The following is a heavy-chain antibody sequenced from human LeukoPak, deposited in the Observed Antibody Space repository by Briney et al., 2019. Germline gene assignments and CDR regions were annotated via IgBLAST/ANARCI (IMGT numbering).Heavy chain of an antibody. J-gene: IGHJ6*03. CDR1: GYTFTSYG. CDR3: ARNVDIVATHYYYYMDV. Sequence: ASVKVSCTASGYTFTSYGISRVRQAPGQGLEWMGWISAYNGNTNYAQKLQGRVTMTTDTSTSTAYMELRSLRSDDTAVYYCARNVDIVATHYYYYMDVWGKGTTVTVSS. D-gene: IGHD5-12*01. V-gene: IGHV1-18*01. CDR2: ISAYNGNT.